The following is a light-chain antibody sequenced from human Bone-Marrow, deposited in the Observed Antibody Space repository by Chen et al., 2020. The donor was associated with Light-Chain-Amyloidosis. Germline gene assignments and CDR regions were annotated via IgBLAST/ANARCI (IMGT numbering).Light chain of an antibody. CDR2: GNS. CDR1: SSNIGAGYD. CDR3: QSYDSSLSGSV. J-gene: IGLJ2*01. V-gene: IGLV1-40*01. Sequence: QSVLTQPPSVSGDPGQRVTTSCTGSSSNIGAGYDVHWYQQLPGTAPKLLIYGNSNRPSGVPDRFSGSKSGTSASLAITGLQAEDEADYYCQSYDSSLSGSVFGGGTKLTVL.